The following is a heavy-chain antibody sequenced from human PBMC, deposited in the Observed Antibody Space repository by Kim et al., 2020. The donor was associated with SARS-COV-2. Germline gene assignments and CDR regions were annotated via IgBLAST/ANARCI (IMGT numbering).Heavy chain of an antibody. V-gene: IGHV3-43*01. CDR2: ISWDGGST. Sequence: GGSLRLSCAASGFTFDDYTMHWVRQAPGKGLEWVSLISWDGGSTYYADSVKGRFTISRDNSKNSLYLQMNSLRTEDTALYYCAKDIGSGSLPDYWGQGTLVTVSS. D-gene: IGHD3-10*01. J-gene: IGHJ4*02. CDR3: AKDIGSGSLPDY. CDR1: GFTFDDYT.